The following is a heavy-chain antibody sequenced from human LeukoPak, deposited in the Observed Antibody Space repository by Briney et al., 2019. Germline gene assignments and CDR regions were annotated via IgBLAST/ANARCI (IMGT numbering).Heavy chain of an antibody. CDR3: ASGYDFWSGLYDY. CDR1: GYSFTSYW. Sequence: GESLKISCKGSGYSFTSYWIGWVRQLPGKGLEWMAIIYPGDSDTRYSPSFQGQVTISADKSISTAYLQWSSLKASDTAMYYCASGYDFWSGLYDYWGQGTLVTVSS. D-gene: IGHD3-3*01. J-gene: IGHJ4*02. V-gene: IGHV5-51*01. CDR2: IYPGDSDT.